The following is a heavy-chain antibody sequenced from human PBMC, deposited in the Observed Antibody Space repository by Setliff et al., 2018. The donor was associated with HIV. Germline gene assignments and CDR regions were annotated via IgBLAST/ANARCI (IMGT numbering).Heavy chain of an antibody. D-gene: IGHD5-18*01. CDR1: GGSVNSNGYY. CDR2: IYYTGST. V-gene: IGHV4-31*03. J-gene: IGHJ4*02. Sequence: SETLSLTCTVSGGSVNSNGYYWSWIRQHPGKGLEWIGYIYYTGSTNYNPSLKSRVTISLDTSKDQFSLKLSSVTAADTAVYYCARDGPRGYSYGPGGYLDYWGQGTLVTVSS. CDR3: ARDGPRGYSYGPGGYLDY.